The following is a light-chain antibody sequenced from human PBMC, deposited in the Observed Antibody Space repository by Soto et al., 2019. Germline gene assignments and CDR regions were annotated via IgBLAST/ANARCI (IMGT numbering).Light chain of an antibody. CDR1: QSVSIN. V-gene: IGKV3-15*01. Sequence: EIVMTQSPATLSVSPGERATLSCRASQSVSINLAWYQQKPGQAPRLLIYGASTRATGIPARFSGNGSGTEFTLTISSLQSEDFAVYYRQHYNNWPPWTFGQGTKVEVK. J-gene: IGKJ1*01. CDR3: QHYNNWPPWT. CDR2: GAS.